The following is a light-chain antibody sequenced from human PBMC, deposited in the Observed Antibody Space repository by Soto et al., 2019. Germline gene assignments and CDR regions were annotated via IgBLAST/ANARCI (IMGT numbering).Light chain of an antibody. V-gene: IGKV3-15*01. J-gene: IGKJ1*01. CDR3: QQYDNWLTGT. CDR1: QSLSFN. Sequence: EIVMTQSPATLSVSPGERATLSCRASQSLSFNLAWYQQKPGQAPRLLIYAASTRATGIPARFSGSGSGTEFTLTISSLQSGDFAVYYCQQYDNWLTGTFGQGTKVDIK. CDR2: AAS.